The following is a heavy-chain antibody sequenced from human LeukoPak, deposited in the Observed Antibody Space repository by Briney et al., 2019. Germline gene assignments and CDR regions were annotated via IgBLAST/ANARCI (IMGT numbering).Heavy chain of an antibody. D-gene: IGHD6-13*01. Sequence: GGSLRLSCAASGFTFSSYAMHCGRQAPGKGLEWVAVISYDGSNKYYADSVKGRFTISRDNSKNTLYLQMNSLRAEDTAVYYCARGSGSSSWYFSDYWGQGTLVTVSS. J-gene: IGHJ4*02. CDR2: ISYDGSNK. CDR1: GFTFSSYA. CDR3: ARGSGSSSWYFSDY. V-gene: IGHV3-30-3*01.